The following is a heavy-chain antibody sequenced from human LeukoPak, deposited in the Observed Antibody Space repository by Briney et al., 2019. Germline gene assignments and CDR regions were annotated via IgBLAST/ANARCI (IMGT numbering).Heavy chain of an antibody. CDR3: ARVGCSSTNCYDFDY. D-gene: IGHD2-2*01. CDR1: GFTFSTCG. V-gene: IGHV3-21*01. CDR2: ISSSSSYI. Sequence: GGSLRLSCAASGFTFSTCGMNWVRQAPGKGLEWVSSISSSSSYIYYADSVKGRFTISRDNAKNSLYLQLNSLRAEDTAVYYCARVGCSSTNCYDFDYWGQGTLVTVSS. J-gene: IGHJ4*02.